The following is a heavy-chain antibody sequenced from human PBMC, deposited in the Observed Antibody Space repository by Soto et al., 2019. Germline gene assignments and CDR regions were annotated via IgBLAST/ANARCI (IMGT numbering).Heavy chain of an antibody. D-gene: IGHD4-17*01. CDR3: ARVGLTTVTTGWFDP. Sequence: GASVKVSCKASGGTFSSYAISWVRQAPGQGLEWMGGIIPIFGTANYAQKFQGRVTITADESTSTAYMELSSLRSEDTAVYYCARVGLTTVTTGWFDPWGQRTLVTVSS. J-gene: IGHJ5*02. V-gene: IGHV1-69*13. CDR1: GGTFSSYA. CDR2: IIPIFGTA.